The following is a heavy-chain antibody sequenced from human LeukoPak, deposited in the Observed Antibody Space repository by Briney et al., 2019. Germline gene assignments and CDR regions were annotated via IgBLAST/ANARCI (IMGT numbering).Heavy chain of an antibody. D-gene: IGHD3-3*01. V-gene: IGHV3-30*02. Sequence: GGSLRLSCAASGFTFSSYGMHWVRQAPGKGLEWVAFIRYDGSNKYYADSVKGRFTISRDNSKNTLYLQMNSLRAEDTAVYYCAKEVPKTPRFLEWLLDYWGQGTLVTVSS. J-gene: IGHJ4*02. CDR3: AKEVPKTPRFLEWLLDY. CDR1: GFTFSSYG. CDR2: IRYDGSNK.